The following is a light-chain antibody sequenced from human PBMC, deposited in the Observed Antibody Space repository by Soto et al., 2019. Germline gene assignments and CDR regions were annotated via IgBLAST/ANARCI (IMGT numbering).Light chain of an antibody. V-gene: IGKV3-15*01. CDR3: QPYDTWPLT. J-gene: IGKJ3*01. CDR1: QSVSSN. Sequence: ETAMTQSPATLSVSPGERPTPSCRASQSVSSNLAWYQQKPGQAPRLLIYDASTRATGIPARCSGSGSGTEFTLAVSSLQSEDFAVYYCQPYDTWPLTFGPGTKVDIK. CDR2: DAS.